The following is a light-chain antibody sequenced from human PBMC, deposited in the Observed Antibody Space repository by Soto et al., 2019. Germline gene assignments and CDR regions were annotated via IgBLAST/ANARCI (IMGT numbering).Light chain of an antibody. CDR2: GTN. J-gene: IGLJ3*02. Sequence: QTVVTQEPSFSVSPGGTVTLTCGLSSGSVSTSYYPSWYQQTPGQAPRTLIYGTNTRSSGVPDRFSGSILGNKAALTITGAQADDESDYFCVLFTGSGINSLFGGGSQLTV. V-gene: IGLV8-61*01. CDR1: SGSVSTSYY. CDR3: VLFTGSGINSL.